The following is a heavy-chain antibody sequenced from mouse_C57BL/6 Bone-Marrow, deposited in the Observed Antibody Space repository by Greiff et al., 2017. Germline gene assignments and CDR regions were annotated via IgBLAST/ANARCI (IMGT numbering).Heavy chain of an antibody. CDR3: ARGNSKGGYAMDY. J-gene: IGHJ4*01. Sequence: VQLQQPGAELVMPGASVKLSCKASGYTFTSYWMHWVKQRPGQGLEWIGDIDPSDSYTNYNQKFKGQSTLTVDKSSSTAYMQLSSLTSEDSAVYYCARGNSKGGYAMDYGGQGTSGTVAS. D-gene: IGHD2-5*01. CDR2: IDPSDSYT. V-gene: IGHV1-69*01. CDR1: GYTFTSYW.